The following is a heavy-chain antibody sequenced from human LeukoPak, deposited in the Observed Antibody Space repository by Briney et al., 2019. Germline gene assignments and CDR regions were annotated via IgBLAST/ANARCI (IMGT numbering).Heavy chain of an antibody. D-gene: IGHD3-22*01. J-gene: IGHJ3*02. V-gene: IGHV1-69*05. CDR1: GGTFSSYA. CDR3: ARPFHYDSSGYRDAFDI. CDR2: IIPIFGTA. Sequence: SVKVSCKASGGTFSSYAICWVRQAPGQGLEWMGGIIPIFGTANYAQKFQGRVTITTDEATSTAYMELSSLRSEDTAVYYCARPFHYDSSGYRDAFDIWGQGTMVTVSS.